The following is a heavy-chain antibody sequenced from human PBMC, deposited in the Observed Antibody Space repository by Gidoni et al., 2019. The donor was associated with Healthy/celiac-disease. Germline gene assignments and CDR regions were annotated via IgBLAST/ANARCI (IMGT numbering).Heavy chain of an antibody. D-gene: IGHD3-22*01. CDR2: ISSSSSYI. CDR3: ARDRYDSSGYYPYNWFDP. Sequence: DVQLVESGGGLVKPGGSLRLSCAASGFTCRSYRMNWVRQAPGKGLDWVSSISSSSSYIYYADSVKGRFTISRDNAKNSLYLQMNSLRAEDTAVYYCARDRYDSSGYYPYNWFDPWGQGTLVTVSS. CDR1: GFTCRSYR. V-gene: IGHV3-21*01. J-gene: IGHJ5*02.